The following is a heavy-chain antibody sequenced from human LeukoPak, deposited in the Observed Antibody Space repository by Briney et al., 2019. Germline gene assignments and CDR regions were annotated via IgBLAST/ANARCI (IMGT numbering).Heavy chain of an antibody. D-gene: IGHD3-3*01. V-gene: IGHV3-64*01. CDR3: ARGWSYYEY. CDR2: ITSNGGGT. CDR1: RFTFSNYA. J-gene: IGHJ4*02. Sequence: GGSLRLSCAASRFTFSNYAMDWVRQAPGKGLEYVSAITSNGGGTYYANSVKGRFTISRDNSKNTLYLQMGSLRAEDMAVYYCARGWSYYEYWGQGTLVTVSS.